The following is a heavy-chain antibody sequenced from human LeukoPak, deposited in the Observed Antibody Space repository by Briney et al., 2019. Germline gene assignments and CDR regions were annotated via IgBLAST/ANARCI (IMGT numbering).Heavy chain of an antibody. Sequence: GGSLRLSCAASGLSLSGHWMHWVRQAPGKGLVWVSRINGDGRTTSYADSVKGRFTISRDNAKNTLYLQMSSLRAEDTAVYYCARSDWFDPWGQGTLVTVSS. CDR1: GLSLSGHW. CDR2: INGDGRTT. CDR3: ARSDWFDP. J-gene: IGHJ5*02. V-gene: IGHV3-74*01.